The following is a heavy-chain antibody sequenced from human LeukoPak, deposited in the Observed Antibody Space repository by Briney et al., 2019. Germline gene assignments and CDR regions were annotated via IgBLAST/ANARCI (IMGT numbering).Heavy chain of an antibody. J-gene: IGHJ4*02. Sequence: ASVKVSCKASGGTFSNYAISWVRQAPGQGLEWMGRIIPIFGTTNNAQKFQGRVTITTDESTSTAYMELSSLRSEETAVYYCARGGEANYYDTSGYYLYYYWGQGTLVTVSS. CDR1: GGTFSNYA. V-gene: IGHV1-69*05. CDR2: IIPIFGTT. D-gene: IGHD3-22*01. CDR3: ARGGEANYYDTSGYYLYYY.